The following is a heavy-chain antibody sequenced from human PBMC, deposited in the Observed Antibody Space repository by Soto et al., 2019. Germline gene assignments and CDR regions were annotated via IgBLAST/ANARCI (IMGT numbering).Heavy chain of an antibody. D-gene: IGHD1-26*01. V-gene: IGHV3-23*01. CDR2: ISGSGGST. CDR3: AKPSKRSSAPFDY. J-gene: IGHJ4*02. CDR1: GFTFSSYA. Sequence: AASGFTFSSYAMSWVRHAPGKGLEWVSAISGSGGSTYYADSVKGRFTISRDNSKNTLYLQMNSLRAEDTAVYYCAKPSKRSSAPFDYWGQGTLVTVSS.